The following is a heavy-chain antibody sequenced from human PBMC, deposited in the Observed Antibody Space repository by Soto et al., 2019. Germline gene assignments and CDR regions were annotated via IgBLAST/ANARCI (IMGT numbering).Heavy chain of an antibody. V-gene: IGHV3-11*01. J-gene: IGHJ6*02. CDR1: GFTFSDYY. CDR3: ARGGAGNGGDYYYYGLDV. D-gene: IGHD1-1*01. CDR2: ITSSGRTI. Sequence: GGSLRLSCAASGFTFSDYYMSWIRQAPGKGLEWVSYITSSGRTIYYADSVKGRFTISRDNAKNSLYLQMNSLRVEDTAVYYLARGGAGNGGDYYYYGLDVWGQGTTVTVPS.